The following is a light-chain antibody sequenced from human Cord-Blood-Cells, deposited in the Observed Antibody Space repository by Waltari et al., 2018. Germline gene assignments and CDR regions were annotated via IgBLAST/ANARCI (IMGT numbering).Light chain of an antibody. J-gene: IGKJ2*01. CDR3: QQSYSTPYT. V-gene: IGKV1-39*01. Sequence: DIKMTQSPPSLPPSVGDRVTITCRASQSISSYLNWYQQKPGKAPKLLIYAASSLQSGVPSRFSGSGSGTDFTLTISSLQPEDFATYYCQQSYSTPYTFGQGTKLEIK. CDR1: QSISSY. CDR2: AAS.